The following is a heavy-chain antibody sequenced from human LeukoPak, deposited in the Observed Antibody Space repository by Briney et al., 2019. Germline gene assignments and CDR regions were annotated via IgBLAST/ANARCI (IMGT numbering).Heavy chain of an antibody. CDR3: ATDYSNFYGMDV. Sequence: SETLSLTCTVSGGSISNYYWSWIRQPPGMGLEWIGYIYYSGSTTYNPSLKSRVTISVDTSKNQFSLKLTSVTAADTAVYYCATDYSNFYGMDVWGQGTTVTVSS. D-gene: IGHD4-11*01. V-gene: IGHV4-59*01. CDR1: GGSISNYY. CDR2: IYYSGST. J-gene: IGHJ6*02.